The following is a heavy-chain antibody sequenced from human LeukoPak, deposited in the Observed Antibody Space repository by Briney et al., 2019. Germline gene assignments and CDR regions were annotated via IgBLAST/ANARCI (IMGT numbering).Heavy chain of an antibody. Sequence: HPGGSLRLSCAASGFTFDDYVMHWVRQAPGKGLEWVSGISWNSGSIGYADSVKGRFTISRDNAKNSLYLQMNSLRAEDTALYYCAKDIAETGDRGPFDYWGQGTLVTVSS. V-gene: IGHV3-9*01. CDR1: GFTFDDYV. CDR3: AKDIAETGDRGPFDY. CDR2: ISWNSGSI. J-gene: IGHJ4*02. D-gene: IGHD7-27*01.